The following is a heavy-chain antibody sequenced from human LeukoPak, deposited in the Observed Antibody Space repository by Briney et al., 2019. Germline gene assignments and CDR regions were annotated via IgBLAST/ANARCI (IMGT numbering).Heavy chain of an antibody. J-gene: IGHJ4*02. CDR1: GYTFTSYG. CDR2: ISAYNGNT. D-gene: IGHD3-22*01. V-gene: IGHV1-18*01. CDR3: ARVSALSITMIVVVLDY. Sequence: ASVKVSCKASGYTFTSYGISWVRQAPGQGLEWMGWISAYNGNTNYAQKLRGRVTMTTDTSTSTAYMELRSLRSDDTAVYYCARVSALSITMIVVVLDYWGQGTLVTVSS.